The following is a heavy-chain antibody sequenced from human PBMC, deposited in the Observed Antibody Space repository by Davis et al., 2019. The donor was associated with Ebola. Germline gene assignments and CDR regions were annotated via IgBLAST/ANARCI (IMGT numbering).Heavy chain of an antibody. CDR3: AKDTSNIWFDV. J-gene: IGHJ3*01. CDR2: ISSSSSYI. V-gene: IGHV3-21*04. Sequence: GGSLRLSCAASGFTFSSYSMNWVRQAPGKGLEWVSSISSSSSYIYYADSVKRRFTISRDNSRNTLYLQMNGLRVEDTAIYYCAKDTSNIWFDVWGQGTMVTVSS. CDR1: GFTFSSYS. D-gene: IGHD1-26*01.